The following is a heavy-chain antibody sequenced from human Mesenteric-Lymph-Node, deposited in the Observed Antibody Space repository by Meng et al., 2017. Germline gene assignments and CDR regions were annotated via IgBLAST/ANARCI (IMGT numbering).Heavy chain of an antibody. Sequence: EAQLVEFGGGLVKPGGSLRLSCAASGFCFCNAWMNWVRQAPGMGLEWVGRIKSKSDGGTADYAAPVKGRFTISRDDSKNTLYLQMNSPKTEDTAVYYCTNQLLDYWGQGTLVTVSS. CDR2: IKSKSDGGTA. V-gene: IGHV3-15*01. J-gene: IGHJ4*02. CDR3: TNQLLDY. CDR1: GFCFCNAW. D-gene: IGHD1-26*01.